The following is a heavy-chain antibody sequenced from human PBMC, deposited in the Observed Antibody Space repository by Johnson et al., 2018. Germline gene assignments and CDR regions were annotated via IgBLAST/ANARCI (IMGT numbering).Heavy chain of an antibody. J-gene: IGHJ3*02. CDR2: ISSGDGTGI. V-gene: IGHV3-64*01. Sequence: VQLVQSGGGLVQPGGSLRLSCAASGFTFSNYAMHWVRQAPGKRLEYVSGISSGDGTGIFYASSVKGRFTISRDNSKNMLYLQMGSLRAEDTAVYYCFAGNARSNDAFAMWGHGTMVIVSS. CDR3: FAGNARSNDAFAM. D-gene: IGHD5-24*01. CDR1: GFTFSNYA.